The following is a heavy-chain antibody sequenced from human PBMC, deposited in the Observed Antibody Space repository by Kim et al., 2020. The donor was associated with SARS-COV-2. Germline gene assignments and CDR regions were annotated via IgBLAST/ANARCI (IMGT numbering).Heavy chain of an antibody. Sequence: GGSLRLSCVVSEITFSTYGMHWVRQAPGKGLEWVAVISNDGNNKYYADSAKGRFTISRDNSKNTQYLQMNSLRVEDTAMYYCAISSNWYRVVVDVWGQGT. CDR1: EITFSTYG. D-gene: IGHD2-15*01. J-gene: IGHJ6*02. CDR2: ISNDGNNK. V-gene: IGHV3-30*03. CDR3: AISSNWYRVVVDV.